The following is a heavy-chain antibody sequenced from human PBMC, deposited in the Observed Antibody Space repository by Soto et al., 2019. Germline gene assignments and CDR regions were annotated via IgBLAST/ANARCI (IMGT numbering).Heavy chain of an antibody. CDR2: ISYSGSTI. CDR1: GFTFSSYE. J-gene: IGHJ4*02. D-gene: IGHD6-19*01. CDR3: ARTYGIAVAGNN. V-gene: IGHV3-48*03. Sequence: HPGGSLRLSCVASGFTFSSYEMNWVRQAPGKGLEWVSYISYSGSTIHYADSVKGRFTISRDNAKSSLYLQMNSLRAEDTAVYYCARTYGIAVAGNNWGQGTLVTVS.